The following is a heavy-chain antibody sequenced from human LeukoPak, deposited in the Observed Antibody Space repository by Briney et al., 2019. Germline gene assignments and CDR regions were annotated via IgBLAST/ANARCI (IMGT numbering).Heavy chain of an antibody. CDR2: IQYDGSNE. D-gene: IGHD4-17*01. V-gene: IGHV3-30*02. CDR1: GFSFSRYG. CDR3: TTDSGDYGDYVRG. J-gene: IGHJ4*02. Sequence: GGSLRLSCAASGFSFSRYGMHWVRQAPGKGLEWVAYIQYDGSNEQYANSVKGRFTISRDNAKNSLYLQMNSLRAEDTAVYYCTTDSGDYGDYVRGWGQGTLVTVSS.